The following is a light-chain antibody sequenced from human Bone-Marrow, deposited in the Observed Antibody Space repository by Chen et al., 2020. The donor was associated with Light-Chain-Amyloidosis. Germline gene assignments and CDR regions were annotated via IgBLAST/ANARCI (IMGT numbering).Light chain of an antibody. Sequence: SYELTQPPSVSVSPGQTAWISCSGDDLPTKYAYWYQQKPGQAPALVIHGATARPSGISDRFSGSSSGTTATLTISGVQAEDEADYHCQSADSSGTYEVIFGGGTKLTVL. CDR1: DLPTKY. CDR3: QSADSSGTYEVI. J-gene: IGLJ2*01. CDR2: GAT. V-gene: IGLV3-25*03.